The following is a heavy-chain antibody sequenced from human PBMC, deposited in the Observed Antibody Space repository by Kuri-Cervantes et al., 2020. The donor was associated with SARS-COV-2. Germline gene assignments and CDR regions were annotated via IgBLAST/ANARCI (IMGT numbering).Heavy chain of an antibody. Sequence: GESLKISCAASGFTFSTYTMHWVRQAPGKGLEWVGFIRSKAYGETTEYAASVKGRFSISRDDSESIAYLQMNSLKTEDTAVYYCSRNFWAGYWPFDYWGQGTLVTVSS. V-gene: IGHV3-49*04. CDR1: GFTFSTYT. D-gene: IGHD3/OR15-3a*01. CDR2: IRSKAYGETT. CDR3: SRNFWAGYWPFDY. J-gene: IGHJ4*02.